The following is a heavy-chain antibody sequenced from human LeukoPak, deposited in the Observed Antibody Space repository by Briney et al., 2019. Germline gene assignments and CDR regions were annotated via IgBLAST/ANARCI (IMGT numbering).Heavy chain of an antibody. CDR2: IYHSGST. CDR1: GYSISSGYY. Sequence: SETLSLTCAVSGYSISSGYYWGWIRQPPGKGLEWIGSIYHSGSTYYNPSLKSRVTISVDTSKNQFSLKLSSVTAADAAVYHCASRTYYYDRRHAGLNDYWGQGTLVTVSS. V-gene: IGHV4-38-2*01. J-gene: IGHJ4*02. CDR3: ASRTYYYDRRHAGLNDY. D-gene: IGHD3-22*01.